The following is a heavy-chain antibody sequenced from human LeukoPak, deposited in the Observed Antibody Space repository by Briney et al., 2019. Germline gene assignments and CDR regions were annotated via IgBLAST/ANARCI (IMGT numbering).Heavy chain of an antibody. Sequence: GGSLRLSCAASGFTFSDYYMSWIRQAPGKGLEWVSYISSSGSTIYYADSVKGRFTISRDNAKNSLYLQMNSLRAEDTAVYYCARDLVGRYCTSTSCAGGFDPWGQGTLVTVSS. CDR3: ARDLVGRYCTSTSCAGGFDP. CDR1: GFTFSDYY. V-gene: IGHV3-11*01. CDR2: ISSSGSTI. J-gene: IGHJ5*02. D-gene: IGHD2-2*01.